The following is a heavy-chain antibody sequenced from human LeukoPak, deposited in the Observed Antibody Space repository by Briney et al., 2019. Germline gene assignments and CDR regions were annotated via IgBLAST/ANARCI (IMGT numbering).Heavy chain of an antibody. CDR3: ARDLDFYATDY. CDR1: GFTFSSYW. D-gene: IGHD2/OR15-2a*01. CDR2: IKQDGSEK. V-gene: IGHV3-7*01. J-gene: IGHJ4*02. Sequence: PGGSLRLSCAASGFTFSSYWMTWVRQAPGKGLEWVANIKQDGSEKYYVDSVKGRFTISRDNAKNSLYLQMNSLRADDTAIYYCARDLDFYATDYWGQGTLVTVSS.